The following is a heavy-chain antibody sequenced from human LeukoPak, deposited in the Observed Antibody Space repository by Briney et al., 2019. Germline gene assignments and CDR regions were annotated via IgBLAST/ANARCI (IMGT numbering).Heavy chain of an antibody. CDR2: INPNSGGT. CDR3: ARVTVELPGYYYMDV. J-gene: IGHJ6*03. Sequence: VASVKVSCKASGYTFTGYYMHWVRQAPGQGLEWMGWINPNSGGTNYAQKFQGRVTMTRDTSISTAYMELSRLGSDDTAVYYCARVTVELPGYYYMDVWGKGTTVTVSS. CDR1: GYTFTGYY. V-gene: IGHV1-2*02. D-gene: IGHD1-7*01.